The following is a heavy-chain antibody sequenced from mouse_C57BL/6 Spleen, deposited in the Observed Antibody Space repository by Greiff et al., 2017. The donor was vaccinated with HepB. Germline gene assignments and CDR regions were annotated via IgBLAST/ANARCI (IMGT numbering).Heavy chain of an antibody. Sequence: VKVQQPGAELVKPGASVKLSCKASGYTFTSYWMQWVKQRPGQGLEWIGEIDPSDSYTNYNQKFKGKATLTVDTASSTAYMQLSSRTSEDAAVYYCARRWGSSYGGYAMDYWGQGTSVTVSS. V-gene: IGHV1-50*01. CDR1: GYTFTSYW. J-gene: IGHJ4*01. CDR3: ARRWGSSYGGYAMDY. CDR2: IDPSDSYT. D-gene: IGHD1-1*01.